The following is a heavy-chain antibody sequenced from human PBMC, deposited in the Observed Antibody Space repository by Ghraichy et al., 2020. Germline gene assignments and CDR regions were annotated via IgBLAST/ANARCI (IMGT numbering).Heavy chain of an antibody. CDR1: GFSLTTRGVG. CDR2: IYWNDDK. Sequence: SGPTLVKPTQTLTLTCTFSGFSLTTRGVGVGWIRQPPGKALEWLALIYWNDDKRYNPSLKSRLTITKDTSKNQVVLTMTNMDPVDTATYYCAHTQRSLEWLLYQVRFDPWGQGTLVTVSS. J-gene: IGHJ5*02. V-gene: IGHV2-5*01. D-gene: IGHD3-3*01. CDR3: AHTQRSLEWLLYQVRFDP.